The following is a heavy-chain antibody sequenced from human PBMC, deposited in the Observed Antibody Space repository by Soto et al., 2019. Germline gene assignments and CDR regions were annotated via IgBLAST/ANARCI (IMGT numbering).Heavy chain of an antibody. J-gene: IGHJ4*02. D-gene: IGHD2-2*01. CDR3: AHGSCSSADCYPNPYLDY. CDR2: IYWDDDE. Sequence: QITLKESGPPLVKPTQTLTLTCTFSGVSLSTTAEGVGWIRQPPGKALEWLALIYWDDDERYSPSLKSRLTSTKDTSKNQVVLTMTNVDPVGTATYSCAHGSCSSADCYPNPYLDYWGQGILVTVSS. V-gene: IGHV2-5*02. CDR1: GVSLSTTAEG.